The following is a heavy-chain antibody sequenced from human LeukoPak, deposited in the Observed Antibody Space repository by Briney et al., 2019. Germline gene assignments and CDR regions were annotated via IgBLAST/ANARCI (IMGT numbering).Heavy chain of an antibody. CDR1: GFTFDDYA. CDR3: AKDLVATITTIDC. Sequence: GGSLRLSCAASGFTFDDYAMHWVRQAPGKGLEWVSGISWNSGSIGYADSVKGRFTISRDNAKNSLYLQMNSLRAEDTALYYCAKDLVATITTIDCWGQGTLVTVSS. D-gene: IGHD5-12*01. J-gene: IGHJ4*02. V-gene: IGHV3-9*01. CDR2: ISWNSGSI.